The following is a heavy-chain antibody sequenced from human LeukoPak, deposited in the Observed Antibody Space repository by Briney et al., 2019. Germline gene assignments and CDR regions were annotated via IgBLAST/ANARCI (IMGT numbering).Heavy chain of an antibody. CDR1: GYTLTELS. V-gene: IGHV1-24*01. CDR2: FDPEDGET. D-gene: IGHD3-10*01. CDR3: ATWAGYYYGSGSYTPFDY. J-gene: IGHJ4*02. Sequence: ASVKVSCKVSGYTLTELSMYWVRQAPGKGLEWMGGFDPEDGETIYAQKFQGRVTMTEDTSTDTAYMELSSLRSEDTAVYYCATWAGYYYGSGSYTPFDYWGQGTLVTVSS.